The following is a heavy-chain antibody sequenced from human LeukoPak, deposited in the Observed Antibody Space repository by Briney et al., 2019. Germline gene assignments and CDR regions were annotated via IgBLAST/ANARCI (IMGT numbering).Heavy chain of an antibody. CDR1: GYSFTSYC. CDR2: IDPSDSYT. Sequence: GQSLKISSHVSGYSFTSYCISWVRQMPGKGLDWMGRIDPSDSYTNYRPSFQGQVTISADKSISTDYLQWSSLKASDTAIYYCARRQLPDAFDIWGQGTMVTVSS. CDR3: ARRQLPDAFDI. V-gene: IGHV5-10-1*04. J-gene: IGHJ3*02. D-gene: IGHD2-2*01.